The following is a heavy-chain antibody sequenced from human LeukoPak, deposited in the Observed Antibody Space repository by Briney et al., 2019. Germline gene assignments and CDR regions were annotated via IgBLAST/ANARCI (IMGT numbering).Heavy chain of an antibody. CDR1: GCTFTGYY. CDR2: INPNSGGT. V-gene: IGHV1-2*02. Sequence: ASVKVSCKASGCTFTGYYIHWVRQAPGQGLGWMGWINPNSGGTNYAQKFQGRVTMTRDTSISTAYMELSRLTSDDTAVYYCARDHRAAAGTNHFYYYYLDVWGKGTTVTVSS. CDR3: ARDHRAAAGTNHFYYYYLDV. J-gene: IGHJ6*03. D-gene: IGHD6-13*01.